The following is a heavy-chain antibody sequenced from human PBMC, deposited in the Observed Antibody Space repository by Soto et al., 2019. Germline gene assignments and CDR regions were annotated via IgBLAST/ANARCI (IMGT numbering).Heavy chain of an antibody. V-gene: IGHV4-38-2*02. CDR1: GYSISSGYY. CDR2: IYHSGST. Sequence: PSETLSLTCAVSGYSISSGYYWGWIRQPPGKGLEWIGSIYHSGSTYYNPSLKSRVTISVDTSKNQFSLKLSSVTAADTAGYYCARDGDFWSGYLALDYWGQGTLVTVSS. J-gene: IGHJ4*02. D-gene: IGHD3-3*01. CDR3: ARDGDFWSGYLALDY.